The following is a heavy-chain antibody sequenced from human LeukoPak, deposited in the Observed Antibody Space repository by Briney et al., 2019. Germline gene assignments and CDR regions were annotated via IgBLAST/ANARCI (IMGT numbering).Heavy chain of an antibody. J-gene: IGHJ3*02. Sequence: GGSLRLSCAASGFTFSSYWMSWVRQAPGKGLEWVANIKQDGSEKYYVDSVKGRSTISRDNAKNSLYLQMNSLRAEDTAVYYCARAGISYYDSSGLIWGQGTMVTVSS. CDR1: GFTFSSYW. D-gene: IGHD3-22*01. CDR2: IKQDGSEK. CDR3: ARAGISYYDSSGLI. V-gene: IGHV3-7*01.